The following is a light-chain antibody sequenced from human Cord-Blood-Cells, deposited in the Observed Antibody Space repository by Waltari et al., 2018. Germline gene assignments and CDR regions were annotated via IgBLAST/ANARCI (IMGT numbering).Light chain of an antibody. CDR2: GAS. V-gene: IGKV3-20*01. J-gene: IGKJ4*01. CDR3: QQYGSSPRT. CDR1: QSVSSSY. Sequence: ELVLTQSPGTLSLSPGERATLSCRASQSVSSSYLAWYQQKPGQAPRLLIYGASSRATGIPDRFSGSGSGTDFTLTISRLEPEDFAVYYCQQYGSSPRTFGGGTKVESK.